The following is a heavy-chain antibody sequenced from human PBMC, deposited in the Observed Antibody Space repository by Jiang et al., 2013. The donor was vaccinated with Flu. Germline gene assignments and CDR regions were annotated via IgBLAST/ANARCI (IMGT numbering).Heavy chain of an antibody. J-gene: IGHJ5*02. V-gene: IGHV4-59*01. D-gene: IGHD3-10*01. Sequence: GSGLVKPSETLSLTCTVSGGSISSYYWSWIRQPPGKGLEWIGYIYYSGSTNYNPSLKSRVTISVDTSKNQFSLKLSSVTAADTAVYYCARGGITMVQGVIGWFDPGAR. CDR2: IYYSGST. CDR3: ARGGITMVQGVIGWFDP. CDR1: GGSISSYY.